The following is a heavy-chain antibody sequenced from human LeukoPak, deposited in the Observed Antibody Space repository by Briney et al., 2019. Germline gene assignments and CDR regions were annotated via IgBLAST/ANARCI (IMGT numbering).Heavy chain of an antibody. Sequence: GGSLRLSCAASGFSFNYYGMNWVRQAPGKGLEWVSYISSSSSTINYADSVKGRFTISRDNAKNSLYLQMNSLRAEDTAVYYCASNSGSYGFDPWGQGTLVTVSS. D-gene: IGHD1-26*01. CDR3: ASNSGSYGFDP. CDR1: GFSFNYYG. CDR2: ISSSSSTI. J-gene: IGHJ5*02. V-gene: IGHV3-48*04.